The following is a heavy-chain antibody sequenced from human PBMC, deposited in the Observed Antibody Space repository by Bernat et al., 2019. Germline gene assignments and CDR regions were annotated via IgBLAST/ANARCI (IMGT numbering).Heavy chain of an antibody. Sequence: QGELVQSGTEMKKLGASVRVSCKAPGFIFTSNGFAWVRQAPGQGLEWMGRVSAYNGDTQYAQKFQGRVLMTTDSSTTTAYMELKNLRSDDTPVYFCATTSVSLYWYFDLWGRGTLVTVSS. V-gene: IGHV1-18*01. CDR1: GFIFTSNG. CDR3: ATTSVSLYWYFDL. J-gene: IGHJ2*01. CDR2: VSAYNGDT.